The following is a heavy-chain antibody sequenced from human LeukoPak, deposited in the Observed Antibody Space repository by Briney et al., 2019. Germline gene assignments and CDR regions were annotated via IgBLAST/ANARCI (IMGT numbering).Heavy chain of an antibody. V-gene: IGHV3-33*01. Sequence: GGSLRLSCAASGFTFSSYGMHWVRQAPGKGLEWVAVIWYDGSNKYYADSVKGRFTISRDNSKNTLYLQMNNLRAKDTAVYYCARGICSSTICSIDYWGQGTLVTVSS. CDR1: GFTFSSYG. CDR2: IWYDGSNK. J-gene: IGHJ4*02. D-gene: IGHD2-2*01. CDR3: ARGICSSTICSIDY.